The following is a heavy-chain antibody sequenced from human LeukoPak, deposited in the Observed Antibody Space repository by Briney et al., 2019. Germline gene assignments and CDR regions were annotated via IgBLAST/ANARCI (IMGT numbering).Heavy chain of an antibody. CDR1: GFTFSNYW. Sequence: GGSLRLSCAASGFTFSNYWMHWVRQAPGKGLVWVSRINSDGINTSYADSVKGRFTISRDNAKNTLNLQMNSLRAEDTAVYYCAREYYDSSGYYYFDYWGQGTLVTVSS. V-gene: IGHV3-74*01. CDR2: INSDGINT. J-gene: IGHJ4*02. D-gene: IGHD3-22*01. CDR3: AREYYDSSGYYYFDY.